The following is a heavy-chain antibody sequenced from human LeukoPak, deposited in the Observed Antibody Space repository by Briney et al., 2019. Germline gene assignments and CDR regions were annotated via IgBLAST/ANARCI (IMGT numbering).Heavy chain of an antibody. J-gene: IGHJ5*02. Sequence: GGSLRLSCAASGFTFSSYAMTWVRRAPGKGLEWVSTIEVGGAITHYAASMKGRFTISRDTSRKILYLQMDSLRPEDTAVYYCAKPLGGSYLFDRWGQGTLVTVSS. V-gene: IGHV3-23*05. CDR2: IEVGGAIT. CDR1: GFTFSSYA. D-gene: IGHD1-26*01. CDR3: AKPLGGSYLFDR.